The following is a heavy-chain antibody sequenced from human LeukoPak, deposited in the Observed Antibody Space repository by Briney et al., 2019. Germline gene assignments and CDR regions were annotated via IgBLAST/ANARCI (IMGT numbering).Heavy chain of an antibody. CDR3: ARDPSRGYSYGYADY. J-gene: IGHJ4*02. Sequence: PGGPLRLSCAASRFTFSSYAMNWVRQPPGKGLEWVANIMRDGSEKYYVDSVKGRFTISRDNAKNSLYLQMNSLRAEDTAVYYCARDPSRGYSYGYADYWGQGSLVTVSS. CDR1: RFTFSSYA. CDR2: IMRDGSEK. D-gene: IGHD5-18*01. V-gene: IGHV3-7*01.